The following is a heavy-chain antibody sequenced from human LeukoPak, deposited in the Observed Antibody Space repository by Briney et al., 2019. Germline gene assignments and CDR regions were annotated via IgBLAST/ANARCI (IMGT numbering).Heavy chain of an antibody. V-gene: IGHV1-3*03. J-gene: IGHJ6*03. Sequence: SVKVSCKASGYTFTSYAMHWVRQAPGQWLEWMGWINAGNGNTKYSQEFQGRVTITRDTSASTAYMELSSLRSEDMAVYYCARGRLVATITGYYYYYMDVWGKGTTVTVSS. CDR1: GYTFTSYA. CDR3: ARGRLVATITGYYYYYMDV. D-gene: IGHD5-12*01. CDR2: INAGNGNT.